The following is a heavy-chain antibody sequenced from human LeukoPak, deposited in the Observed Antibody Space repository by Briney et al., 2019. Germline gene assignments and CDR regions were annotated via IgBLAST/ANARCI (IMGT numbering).Heavy chain of an antibody. J-gene: IGHJ4*02. V-gene: IGHV3-64*01. D-gene: IGHD1-14*01. CDR3: AREEPAGSTDY. CDR1: GFVFNSYS. Sequence: GGSLRLSCAATGFVFNSYSMHWGRQAPGKGLECVSAIRNDGGRTYYANSVRGRFTISRDNSKNTLYLQMDSLTAEDTAFYYCAREEPAGSTDYWGQGTLVTVSS. CDR2: IRNDGGRT.